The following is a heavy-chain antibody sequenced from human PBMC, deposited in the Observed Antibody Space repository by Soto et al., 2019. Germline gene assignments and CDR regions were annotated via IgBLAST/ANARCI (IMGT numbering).Heavy chain of an antibody. CDR2: INAGNGNT. V-gene: IGHV1-3*01. Sequence: QVQLVQSGAEVKKPGASVKVSCKASGYTFTSYAMHWVRQAPGQRLEWMGWINAGNGNTKYSQKFQGRVTITRDTSASTAYMELSSLGSEDTAVYYCAREVCSSTSCYAELDYWGQGTLVTVSS. CDR1: GYTFTSYA. D-gene: IGHD2-2*01. CDR3: AREVCSSTSCYAELDY. J-gene: IGHJ4*02.